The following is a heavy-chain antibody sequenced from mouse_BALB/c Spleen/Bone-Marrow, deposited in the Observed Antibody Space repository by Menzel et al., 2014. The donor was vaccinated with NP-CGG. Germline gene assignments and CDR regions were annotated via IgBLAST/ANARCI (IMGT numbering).Heavy chain of an antibody. CDR2: IDPANGNT. CDR3: ARWEYYAMDY. CDR1: GFNIKDTY. Sequence: EVKLQESGAELVKPGASVKLSGTASGFNIKDTYMHWVKQRPEQGLEWIGRIDPANGNTKYDPKFQGKATITADTSSNTAYLQLSSLTSEDSAVYYCARWEYYAMDYWGQGTSVTVSS. D-gene: IGHD4-1*01. J-gene: IGHJ4*01. V-gene: IGHV14-3*02.